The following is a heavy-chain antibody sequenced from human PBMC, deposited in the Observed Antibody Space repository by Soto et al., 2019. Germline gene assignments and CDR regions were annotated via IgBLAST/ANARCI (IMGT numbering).Heavy chain of an antibody. CDR2: FIPVYRTL. CDR1: GGSFGNSA. D-gene: IGHD3-3*01. CDR3: ATGVIWIGYFTVDS. Sequence: QVQLVQSGAEVKKPGSSVKVSCKASGGSFGNSAINWVRQTPGQGLEWLGGFIPVYRTLNYAQKFQGRVTITADESTGTAYMTLSSLASADTAVYYCATGVIWIGYFTVDSWGQGTRVTVSS. J-gene: IGHJ4*02. V-gene: IGHV1-69*01.